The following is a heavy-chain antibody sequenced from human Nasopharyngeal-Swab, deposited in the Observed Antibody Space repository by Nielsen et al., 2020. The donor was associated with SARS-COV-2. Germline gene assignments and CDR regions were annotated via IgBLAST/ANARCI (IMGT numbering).Heavy chain of an antibody. CDR3: ARGYDYLWGTYRYTQPDAFGI. J-gene: IGHJ3*02. V-gene: IGHV1-18*04. D-gene: IGHD3-16*02. Sequence: ASVKVSCKTSGYTFTSSGVSWVRRAPGQGLEWMGWISTNSCNTNYAQRLQGRVTLTTDRSTSTVYMELRSLGSDDTAVYYCARGYDYLWGTYRYTQPDAFGIWGQGTMVTVSS. CDR1: GYTFTSSG. CDR2: ISTNSCNT.